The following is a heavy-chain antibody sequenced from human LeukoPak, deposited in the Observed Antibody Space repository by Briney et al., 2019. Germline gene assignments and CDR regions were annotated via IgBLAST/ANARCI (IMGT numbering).Heavy chain of an antibody. V-gene: IGHV3-30*02. J-gene: IGHJ6*03. CDR3: ARGFYYMDV. Sequence: GESLRLSCAASGFTFSSYGMHWVRQAPGKGLEWVAFIRYDGSNKYYADSVKRRFTISRDNSKNMMYLQMNSLRGEETAVYYCARGFYYMDVWGKGTTVTISS. CDR1: GFTFSSYG. CDR2: IRYDGSNK.